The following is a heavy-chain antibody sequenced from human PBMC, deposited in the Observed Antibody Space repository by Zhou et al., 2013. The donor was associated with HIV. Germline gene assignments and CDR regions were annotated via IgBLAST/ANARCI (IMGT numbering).Heavy chain of an antibody. Sequence: QVQLVQSGAEVKKPGSSVKVSCKASGGTFSSYAISWVRQAPGQGLEWMGRIIPILGIANYAQKFQGRVTITADKSTSTAYMELSSLRSEDTAVYYCGLRYCSGGSCSELGWFDPWGQGTLVTVSS. CDR3: GLRYCSGGSCSELGWFDP. J-gene: IGHJ5*02. CDR1: GGTFSSYA. CDR2: IIPILGIA. D-gene: IGHD2-15*01. V-gene: IGHV1-69*04.